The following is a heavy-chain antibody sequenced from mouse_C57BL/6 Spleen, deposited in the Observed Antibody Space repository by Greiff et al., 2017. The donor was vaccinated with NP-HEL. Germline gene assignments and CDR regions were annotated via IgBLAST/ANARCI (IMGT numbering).Heavy chain of an antibody. CDR2: IDPSDSYT. D-gene: IGHD1-1*01. V-gene: IGHV1-69*01. Sequence: VQLQQPGAELVMPGASVKLSCKASGYTFTSYWMHWVKQRPGQGLEWIGEIDPSDSYTNYNQKFKGKSTLTVDKSSSTAYMQLSSLTSEDSAVYYCAREGDYGSSVHWGQGTLVTVSA. CDR3: AREGDYGSSVH. CDR1: GYTFTSYW. J-gene: IGHJ3*01.